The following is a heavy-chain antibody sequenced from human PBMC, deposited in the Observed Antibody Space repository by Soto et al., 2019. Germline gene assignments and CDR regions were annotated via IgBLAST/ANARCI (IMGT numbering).Heavy chain of an antibody. J-gene: IGHJ3*02. CDR2: IVSDGSAK. V-gene: IGHV3-33*01. CDR3: ARDDAFGNENGFDI. CDR1: GFPFSTYG. Sequence: QVQLVESGGGVVQPGTSLRLSCAVSGFPFSTYGFHWVRQPPGKVLEWVAVIVSDGSAKYHADSVEGRLTISRDNSKDTLYLQMNSLRAEDTAVYYCARDDAFGNENGFDIWGQGTMVTVSS. D-gene: IGHD1-1*01.